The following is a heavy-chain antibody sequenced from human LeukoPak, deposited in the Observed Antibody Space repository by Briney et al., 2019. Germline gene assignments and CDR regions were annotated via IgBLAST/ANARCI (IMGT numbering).Heavy chain of an antibody. CDR1: NYTFASYG. V-gene: IGHV1-18*01. D-gene: IGHD2-2*02. CDR3: ARDLRYCSSTSCYIHAFDI. CDR2: VSAYNGKA. J-gene: IGHJ3*02. Sequence: ASVKVSCKASNYTFASYGISWVRQAPGQGLEWMGWVSAYNGKANYAQKIQGRVTMTTDTSTSTAYMELRSLRSDDTAVYYCARDLRYCSSTSCYIHAFDIWGQGTMVTVSS.